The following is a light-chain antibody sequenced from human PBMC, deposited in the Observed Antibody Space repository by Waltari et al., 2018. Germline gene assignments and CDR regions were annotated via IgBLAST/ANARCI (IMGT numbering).Light chain of an antibody. Sequence: DIVLTQSPAILSLSRGEQASLSCRASQSVTNYLAWYQQKPGQAPRLLIYDTSNRATGIPARFSGSGFGTDFTLTISSLEPEDFAVYYCQQRRDWPLTFGGGTKVEIK. CDR1: QSVTNY. CDR2: DTS. V-gene: IGKV3-11*01. CDR3: QQRRDWPLT. J-gene: IGKJ4*01.